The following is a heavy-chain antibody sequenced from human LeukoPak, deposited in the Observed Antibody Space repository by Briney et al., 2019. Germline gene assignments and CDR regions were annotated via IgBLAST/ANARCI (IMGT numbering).Heavy chain of an antibody. D-gene: IGHD3-10*01. CDR2: IRSKANSYTT. CDR3: TRHPLWFGEPTSDY. J-gene: IGHJ4*02. Sequence: QPGGSLNLSCAASGFTFSGSAMHWVRQASGKGREWVGRIRSKANSYTTTYAASVKGRFPISRDDSKNTAYLQMNSLKTEDTAVYYCTRHPLWFGEPTSDYWGQGTLVTVSS. V-gene: IGHV3-73*01. CDR1: GFTFSGSA.